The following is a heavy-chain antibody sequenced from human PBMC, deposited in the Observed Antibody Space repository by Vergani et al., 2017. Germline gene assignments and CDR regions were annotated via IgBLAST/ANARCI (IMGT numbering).Heavy chain of an antibody. Sequence: QLQLQESGPGLVKPSATLSLTCSVSGASIRSSNYYWGRIRQPKGKGLEWIESICYSVSTYSNPSLKSLVTISVDTSKNQFSLKLSSVTAADTAVYFWAGHSTVEWLVKLGWIDPWGQGILVTVSS. CDR3: AGHSTVEWLVKLGWIDP. J-gene: IGHJ5*02. CDR1: GASIRSSNYY. CDR2: ICYSVST. D-gene: IGHD6-19*01. V-gene: IGHV4-39*01.